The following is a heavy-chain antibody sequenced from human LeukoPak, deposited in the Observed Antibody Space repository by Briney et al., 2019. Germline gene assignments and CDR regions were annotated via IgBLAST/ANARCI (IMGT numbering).Heavy chain of an antibody. CDR2: ISNDGSNK. CDR1: GFTFSSYG. Sequence: PGGSLRLSCAASGFTFSSYGMHWVRQAPGKGLEWVAVISNDGSNKYYVDSVKGRFTISRDNSKNTLFLQMNSLRTEDTAVYYCAKDPALYCSGSNCHSGGLDYWGQGTLVTVSS. J-gene: IGHJ4*02. CDR3: AKDPALYCSGSNCHSGGLDY. D-gene: IGHD2-15*01. V-gene: IGHV3-30*18.